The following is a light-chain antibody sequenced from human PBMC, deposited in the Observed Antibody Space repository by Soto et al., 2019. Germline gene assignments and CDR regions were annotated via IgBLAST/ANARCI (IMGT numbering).Light chain of an antibody. CDR3: QQYGNVPRT. CDR1: QTINRSF. V-gene: IGKV3-20*01. J-gene: IGKJ1*01. Sequence: EIVLTQSPGTLSLSPGERATLSCRASQTINRSFLAWYQHKPDQAPRLLIYGASSRATGIPDRFSGSGSGTDFILSISRLEPEDFAVYYCQQYGNVPRTFGQGTKV. CDR2: GAS.